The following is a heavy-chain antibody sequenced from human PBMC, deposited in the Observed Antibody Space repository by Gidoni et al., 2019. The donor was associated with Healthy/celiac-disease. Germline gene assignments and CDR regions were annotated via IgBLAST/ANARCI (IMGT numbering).Heavy chain of an antibody. CDR3: ANGGYSGYEFATFDY. J-gene: IGHJ4*02. D-gene: IGHD5-12*01. Sequence: EVQLLESGGGLVQPGGSLRLSCAASGFTFGSYAMSWVRQAPGKGLEWVSAISGSGGSTYYADSVKGRFTISRDNSKNTLYLQMNSLRAEDTAVYYCANGGYSGYEFATFDYWGQGTLVTVSS. CDR1: GFTFGSYA. V-gene: IGHV3-23*01. CDR2: ISGSGGST.